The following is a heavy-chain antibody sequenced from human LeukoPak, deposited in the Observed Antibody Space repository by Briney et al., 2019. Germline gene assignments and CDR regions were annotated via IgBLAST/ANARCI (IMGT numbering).Heavy chain of an antibody. V-gene: IGHV4-34*01. CDR3: ARGKYDFWSGSPGVPLDY. CDR2: INHSGST. CDR1: GGSFSGYY. J-gene: IGHJ4*02. Sequence: SETLSLTCAVYGGSFSGYYWSWIRQPPGKGLEWIGEINHSGSTNYNPSLKSRVTISVDTSKNQFSLKLSSVTAADTAVYYCARGKYDFWSGSPGVPLDYWGQGTLVTFSS. D-gene: IGHD3-3*01.